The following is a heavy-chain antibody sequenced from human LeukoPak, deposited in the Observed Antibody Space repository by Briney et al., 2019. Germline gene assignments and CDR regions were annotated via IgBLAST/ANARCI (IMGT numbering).Heavy chain of an antibody. CDR1: DDSITIYY. CDR3: VRLEKYTSTGPTDP. J-gene: IGHJ5*02. CDR2: IDHTGST. V-gene: IGHV4-59*12. Sequence: SETLSLTCTVSDDSITIYYWTWIRQPPGKGLEWIGYIDHTGSTNYNPSLNSRVTISRDTSKNHFSLKLSSVTAADTAVYYCVRLEKYTSTGPTDPWGQGTLVTVSS. D-gene: IGHD1-14*01.